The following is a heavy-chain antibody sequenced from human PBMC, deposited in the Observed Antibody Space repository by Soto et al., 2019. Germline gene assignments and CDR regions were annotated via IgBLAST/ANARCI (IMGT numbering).Heavy chain of an antibody. CDR3: AKAFGPRTQYSRYYFDY. V-gene: IGHV1-18*01. CDR1: GYTFTNYG. J-gene: IGHJ4*02. D-gene: IGHD3-10*01. CDR2: ISGYNGNT. Sequence: ASVKVSCKASGYTFTNYGFSWVRQAPGQGLEWMGWISGYNGNTKYAEKFQGRVTMTTDTSTSTAHMELNSLRADDTAVYYCAKAFGPRTQYSRYYFDYWGQGTLVTVSS.